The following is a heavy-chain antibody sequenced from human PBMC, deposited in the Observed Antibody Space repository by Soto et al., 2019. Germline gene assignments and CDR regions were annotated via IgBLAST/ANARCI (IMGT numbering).Heavy chain of an antibody. CDR2: ISGYNGNT. CDR3: AREGQLGY. J-gene: IGHJ4*02. D-gene: IGHD6-6*01. V-gene: IGHV1-18*01. Sequence: QVQLVQSGAEVKKPGATVKVSCKASGYTFTNYGFSWVRQSPGQGLEWMGWISGYNGNTNYAERLQGRVTRTTDTSTSTAYMELKSLRYDDTAGYSCAREGQLGYWGQGTPVTVSS. CDR1: GYTFTNYG.